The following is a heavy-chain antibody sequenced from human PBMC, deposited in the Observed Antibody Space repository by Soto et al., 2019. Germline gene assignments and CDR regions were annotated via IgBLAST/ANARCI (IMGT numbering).Heavy chain of an antibody. CDR1: GFTFSSYA. CDR3: AKDSGYCTNGVCYIGNFDY. V-gene: IGHV3-23*01. CDR2: ISGSGGST. J-gene: IGHJ4*02. Sequence: EVQLLESGGGLVQPGGSLRLSCAASGFTFSSYAMSWVRQAPGKGLEWVSAISGSGGSTYYADSVKGRFTISRDNSKNTLYLQMNGLRAEDTAVYYCAKDSGYCTNGVCYIGNFDYWGQGTLVTVSS. D-gene: IGHD2-8*01.